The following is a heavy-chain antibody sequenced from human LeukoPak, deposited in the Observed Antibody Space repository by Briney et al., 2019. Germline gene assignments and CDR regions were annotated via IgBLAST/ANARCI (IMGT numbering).Heavy chain of an antibody. V-gene: IGHV3-7*03. CDR2: VKEDGSEK. CDR1: DFTFSRHW. CDR3: ATPLDYYDSSGYHQGGD. J-gene: IGHJ4*02. Sequence: GGSLRLSCSVSDFTFSRHWMTWVRQAPGKGLEWVANVKEDGSEKYYVDPVRGRFAISRDNAKNSLFLQMNSLRVEDTAVYYCATPLDYYDSSGYHQGGDWGQGTLVTVSS. D-gene: IGHD3-22*01.